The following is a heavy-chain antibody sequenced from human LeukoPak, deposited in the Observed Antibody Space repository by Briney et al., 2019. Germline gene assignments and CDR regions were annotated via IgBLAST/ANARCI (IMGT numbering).Heavy chain of an antibody. Sequence: GGSLRLSGAASGFTVSSTYVSWVRQAPGKGLEWVSAISGSGGSTYYADSVKGRFTISRDNSKNTLYLQMNSLRAEDTAVYYCAKNARSTVVTPLEYWGQGTLVTVSS. J-gene: IGHJ4*02. D-gene: IGHD4-23*01. V-gene: IGHV3-23*01. CDR3: AKNARSTVVTPLEY. CDR1: GFTVSSTY. CDR2: ISGSGGST.